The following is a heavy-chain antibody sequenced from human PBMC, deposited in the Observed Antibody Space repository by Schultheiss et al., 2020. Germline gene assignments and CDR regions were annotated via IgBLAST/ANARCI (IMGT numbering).Heavy chain of an antibody. CDR3: ARGWQGAAKGFDV. D-gene: IGHD3-16*01. Sequence: GGSLRLSCAASGLTFTSYWMHWVRQAPGQGLVWVSRINRDGDITAYAASVQGRFTISRDNAKNTLYLQMNSLRAEDTALYYCARGWQGAAKGFDVWGQGSMVTVSS. J-gene: IGHJ6*02. V-gene: IGHV3-74*01. CDR2: INRDGDIT. CDR1: GLTFTSYW.